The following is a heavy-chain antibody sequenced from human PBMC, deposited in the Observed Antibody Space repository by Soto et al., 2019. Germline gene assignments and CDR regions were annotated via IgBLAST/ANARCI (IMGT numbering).Heavy chain of an antibody. J-gene: IGHJ6*03. CDR3: ARDRIVVVVAATRYYMDV. CDR1: GFTFSSYW. V-gene: IGHV3-7*01. Sequence: GGSLRLSCAASGFTFSSYWMSWVRQAPGKGLEWVANIKQDGSEKYYVDSVKGRFTISRDNAKNSLYLQMNSLRAEDTAVYYCARDRIVVVVAATRYYMDVWGKGTTVTVSS. CDR2: IKQDGSEK. D-gene: IGHD2-15*01.